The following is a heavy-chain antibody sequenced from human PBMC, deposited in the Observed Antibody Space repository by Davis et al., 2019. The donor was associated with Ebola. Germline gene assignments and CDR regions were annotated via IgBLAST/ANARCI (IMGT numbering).Heavy chain of an antibody. J-gene: IGHJ6*02. D-gene: IGHD6-19*01. V-gene: IGHV3-21*01. CDR2: ISSSSSYI. CDR1: GFTFSNAW. CDR3: ARGNAVAGPFYGMDV. Sequence: GESLKISCAASGFTFSNAWMSWARQAPGKGLEWVSSISSSSSYIYYADSVKGRFTISRDNAKNSLYLQMNSLRAEDTAVYYCARGNAVAGPFYGMDVWGQGTTVTVSS.